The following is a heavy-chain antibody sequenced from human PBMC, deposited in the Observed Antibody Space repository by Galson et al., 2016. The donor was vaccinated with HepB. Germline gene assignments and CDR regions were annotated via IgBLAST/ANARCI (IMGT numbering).Heavy chain of an antibody. CDR1: GFSLSNYE. CDR3: VKGTGKIWYAYKRSYYYTMDV. D-gene: IGHD6-13*01. J-gene: IGHJ6*02. Sequence: SLRLSCAVSGFSLSNYEMNWVRQAPGKGLEWLSYSRYSGTIYYADSVKGRFTISRDNAENSLHLQMNNLRAEDTGVYYCVKGTGKIWYAYKRSYYYTMDVWARGATVIVSS. CDR2: SRYSGTI. V-gene: IGHV3-48*03.